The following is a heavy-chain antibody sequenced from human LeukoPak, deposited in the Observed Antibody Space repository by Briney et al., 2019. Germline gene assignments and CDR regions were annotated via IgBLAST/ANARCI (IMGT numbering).Heavy chain of an antibody. CDR2: ISAYNGNT. J-gene: IGHJ3*02. Sequence: ASVKVSCKASGYTFTSYGISWVRQAPGQGLEWMGWISAYNGNTNYAQELQGRVTMTEDTSTDTAYMELSSLRSEDTAVYYCATPPPVDYDSSGLDAFDIWGQGTMVTVSS. CDR1: GYTFTSYG. D-gene: IGHD3-22*01. V-gene: IGHV1-18*01. CDR3: ATPPPVDYDSSGLDAFDI.